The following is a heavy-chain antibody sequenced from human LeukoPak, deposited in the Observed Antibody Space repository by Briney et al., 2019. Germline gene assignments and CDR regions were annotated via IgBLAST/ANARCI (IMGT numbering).Heavy chain of an antibody. V-gene: IGHV4-59*01. Sequence: SETLSLTCTVSGGSISSYYWSWIRQPPGKGLEWIGYIYYSGSTNYNPSLKSRVTISVDTSKNQFSLKLSSVTAADTAAYYCARDGYYGSGSYLYGFDYWGQGTLVTVSS. D-gene: IGHD3-10*01. CDR2: IYYSGST. CDR3: ARDGYYGSGSYLYGFDY. CDR1: GGSISSYY. J-gene: IGHJ4*02.